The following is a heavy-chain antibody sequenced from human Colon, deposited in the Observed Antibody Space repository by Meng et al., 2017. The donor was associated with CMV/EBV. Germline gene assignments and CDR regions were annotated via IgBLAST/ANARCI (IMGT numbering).Heavy chain of an antibody. J-gene: IGHJ6*02. V-gene: IGHV3-23*03. CDR1: GFTLSNHA. CDR3: AKGSLEWLYYGMDV. D-gene: IGHD3-3*01. CDR2: IYAGGRST. Sequence: GGSLRLSRVVSGFTLSNHAMSWVRQAPGKGLEWVSAIYAGGRSTFFADSVKGRFTISRDDSKNTLYLEMNSLRAEDTAVYYCAKGSLEWLYYGMDVWGQGTTVTVSS.